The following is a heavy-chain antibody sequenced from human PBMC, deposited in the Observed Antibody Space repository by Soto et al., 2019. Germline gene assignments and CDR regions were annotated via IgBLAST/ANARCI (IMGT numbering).Heavy chain of an antibody. J-gene: IGHJ3*02. Sequence: PSETLSLTCAVSGGSISSSNWWSWVRQPPGKGLEWIGEIYHSGSTNYNPSLKSRVTISVDKSKNQLSLKLSSVTAADTAVYYCAREGYYYDSSDAFDIWGQGTMVTVSS. CDR1: GGSISSSNW. CDR2: IYHSGST. D-gene: IGHD3-22*01. V-gene: IGHV4-4*02. CDR3: AREGYYYDSSDAFDI.